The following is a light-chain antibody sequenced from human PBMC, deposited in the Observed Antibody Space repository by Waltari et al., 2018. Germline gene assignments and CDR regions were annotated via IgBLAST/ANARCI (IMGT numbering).Light chain of an antibody. CDR3: QQRTNWPS. V-gene: IGKV3-11*01. J-gene: IGKJ4*01. CDR2: DAA. CDR1: QGISSF. Sequence: IVLTQSPATLSLSPGERATLSCRASQGISSFLAWYQQKPGQAPRVLVYDAANRATGIPARCSGSGSGADFTLTISSLEPEDFAVYYCQQRTNWPSFGGGTRVELK.